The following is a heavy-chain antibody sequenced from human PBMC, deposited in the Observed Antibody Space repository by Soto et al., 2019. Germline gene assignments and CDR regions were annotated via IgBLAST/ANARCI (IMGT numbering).Heavy chain of an antibody. CDR2: IYTSGST. J-gene: IGHJ6*02. CDR3: AMCIAAPAVNYYYGMDV. Sequence: QVQLQESGPGLVKPSETLSLTCTVSGGSISSYYWSWIRQPAGKGLEWIGRIYTSGSTNYNPSLKSRVTMSVDTSKNHFSLKLSSVTAADTAVDYCAMCIAAPAVNYYYGMDVWGQGTTVTVSS. V-gene: IGHV4-4*07. CDR1: GGSISSYY. D-gene: IGHD6-13*01.